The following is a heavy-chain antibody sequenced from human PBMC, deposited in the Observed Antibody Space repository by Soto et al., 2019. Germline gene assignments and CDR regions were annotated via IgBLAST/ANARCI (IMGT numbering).Heavy chain of an antibody. CDR1: GFTFDDYG. D-gene: IGHD2-8*01. Sequence: EVQLVESGGSVVRPGGSLRLSCAAAGFTFDDYGMSWVRHAPGKGLEWVSAINWRGDIIFYGDSVKGRFTISRDNAKNSLYLQMNSLRAEDTAFDYCARELGILMAERTYSFDSWGQETLVTVSS. J-gene: IGHJ4*02. V-gene: IGHV3-20*04. CDR2: INWRGDII. CDR3: ARELGILMAERTYSFDS.